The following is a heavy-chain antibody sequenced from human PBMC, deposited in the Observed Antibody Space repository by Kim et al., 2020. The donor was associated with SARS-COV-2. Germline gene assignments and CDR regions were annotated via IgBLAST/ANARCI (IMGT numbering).Heavy chain of an antibody. J-gene: IGHJ5*02. CDR3: AGDRGGYYSAFHP. CDR2: IIPILGTP. CDR1: GGDFSRYA. Sequence: SVKVSCKASGGDFSRYAISWVRQAPGQGFEWIGGIIPILGTPNYAQRFQDRVTISADESTSTAYMDLRSLRSDDTALYYCAGDRGGYYSAFHPWGQGTLVTVPS. D-gene: IGHD3-16*01. V-gene: IGHV1-69*13.